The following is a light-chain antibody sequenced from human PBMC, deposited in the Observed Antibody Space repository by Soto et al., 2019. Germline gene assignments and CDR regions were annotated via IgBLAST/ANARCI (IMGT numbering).Light chain of an antibody. Sequence: QSVLTQPASVSGSPGQSITISCTGTSSDVGAYNYVSWYQQHPGKAPKLMLYEVNNRPSGVSNRFSGSKSGNTASLTISGLQAEDEADYYCSAFTIINTVVFGGGTKLTVL. CDR1: SSDVGAYNY. CDR2: EVN. J-gene: IGLJ2*01. V-gene: IGLV2-14*01. CDR3: SAFTIINTVV.